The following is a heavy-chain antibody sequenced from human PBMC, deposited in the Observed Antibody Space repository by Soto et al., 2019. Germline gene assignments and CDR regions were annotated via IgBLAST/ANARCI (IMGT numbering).Heavy chain of an antibody. CDR2: IIPIFGTI. Sequence: QVQLVQSGAEVKKPGSAVKVSCKTSGGTFREYAISWVRQAPGQGLEWLGGIIPIFGTINYAQNCQGRVTISADKSTSTAYLELRSLRSGYTAVYYCGRGYCTSTTCEDYYVMDVWGQGNTVTVSS. CDR1: GGTFREYA. D-gene: IGHD2-2*01. J-gene: IGHJ6*02. V-gene: IGHV1-69*06. CDR3: GRGYCTSTTCEDYYVMDV.